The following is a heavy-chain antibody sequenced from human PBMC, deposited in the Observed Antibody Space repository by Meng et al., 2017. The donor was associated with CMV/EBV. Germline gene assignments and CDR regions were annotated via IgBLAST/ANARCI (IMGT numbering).Heavy chain of an antibody. J-gene: IGHJ4*01. CDR1: GYTFTGYG. CDR2: ISVYNGHT. Sequence: QVQLVQTGVEVKKPGASVKVPCKASGYTFTGYGISWVRQAPGQELEWMGWISVYNGHTNFAQNLQGRVTMTTDTSTSTAYVELRSLRSDDTAIYYCARGVPLGIIYSFDYWGQGTLVTVSS. D-gene: IGHD2-21*01. CDR3: ARGVPLGIIYSFDY. V-gene: IGHV1-18*01.